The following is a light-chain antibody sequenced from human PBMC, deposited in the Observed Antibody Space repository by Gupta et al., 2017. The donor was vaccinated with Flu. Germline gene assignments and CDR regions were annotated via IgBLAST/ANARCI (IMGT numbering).Light chain of an antibody. CDR1: TSNIGNNY. CDR3: EAWDNDMSVVL. Sequence: TVTISCSGSTSNIGNNYVSWYQQHPGTAPKLLMYEMRKRPSGVPDRFSGSKSGTTATLDITGLQTAEEADYYCEAWDNDMSVVLFGGGTKLTVL. V-gene: IGLV1-51*02. J-gene: IGLJ3*02. CDR2: EMR.